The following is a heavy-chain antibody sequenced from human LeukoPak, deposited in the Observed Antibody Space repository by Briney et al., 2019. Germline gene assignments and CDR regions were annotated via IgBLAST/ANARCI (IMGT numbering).Heavy chain of an antibody. V-gene: IGHV3-64*04. CDR3: AKDLGYCSGGSCPQLDY. CDR1: GFTFSSYA. D-gene: IGHD2-15*01. Sequence: GGSLRLSCSASGFTFSSYAMHWVRQAPGKGLEYVSAISSNGGSTYYADSVKGRFTISRDNSKNTLYLQMNSLRAEDTAVYYCAKDLGYCSGGSCPQLDYWGQGTLVTVSS. CDR2: ISSNGGST. J-gene: IGHJ4*02.